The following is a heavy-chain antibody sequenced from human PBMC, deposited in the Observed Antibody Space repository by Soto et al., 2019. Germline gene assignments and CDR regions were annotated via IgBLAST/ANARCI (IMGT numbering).Heavy chain of an antibody. CDR1: GFTFSSPW. V-gene: IGHV3-74*01. CDR2: INGDGSST. J-gene: IGHJ3*02. CDR3: ARGLSEWAKPTVI. Sequence: EVQLVESGGGLVQPGGSLRLSCAASGFTFSSPWMHWVRQAPGKGLVWVSRINGDGSSTTYADSVRGRFTISRDDAKSTLYLQMNMLRAEYTAVYYCARGLSEWAKPTVIWCQGPLVTVSS. D-gene: IGHD3-3*01.